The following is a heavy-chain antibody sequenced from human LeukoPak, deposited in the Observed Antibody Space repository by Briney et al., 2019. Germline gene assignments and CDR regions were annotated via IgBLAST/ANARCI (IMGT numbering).Heavy chain of an antibody. V-gene: IGHV3-11*01. CDR1: GFTFSDYY. D-gene: IGHD3-10*01. J-gene: IGHJ4*02. Sequence: GGSLRLSCAASGFTFSDYYMSRIRQAPGKGLEWVSYISSSGSTIYYADSVKGRFTISRDNAKNSLYLQMNSLRAEDTAVYYCARDRVTMVRGVHNYFDYWGQGTLVTVSS. CDR2: ISSSGSTI. CDR3: ARDRVTMVRGVHNYFDY.